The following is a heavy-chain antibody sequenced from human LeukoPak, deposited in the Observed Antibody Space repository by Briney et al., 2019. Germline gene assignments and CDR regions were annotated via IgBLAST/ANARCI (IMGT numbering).Heavy chain of an antibody. V-gene: IGHV3-30-3*01. CDR3: AGGYGWTANY. D-gene: IGHD3/OR15-3a*01. CDR2: VSYDGSNK. Sequence: GSLRLSCAASGFTFSSYAMHWVRQAPGKGLEWVAVVSYDGSNKYYADSVKGRFTISRDNSENTLYLQMNSLRAEDTAMYYCAGGYGWTANYWGQGTLVTVSS. CDR1: GFTFSSYA. J-gene: IGHJ4*02.